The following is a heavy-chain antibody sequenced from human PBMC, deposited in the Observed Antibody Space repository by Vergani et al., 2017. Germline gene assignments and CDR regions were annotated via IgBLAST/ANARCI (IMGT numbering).Heavy chain of an antibody. CDR2: IYYSGST. Sequence: QVQLQESGPGLVKPSQTLSLTCTVSGGSISSGDYYWSWIRQPPGKGLEWIGYIYYSGSTYYNPSLRSRAIMSVDASKKQFSLKLTSVTAADTAVYYCTRGWYYDSIAYWAYWGQGTLVTVSS. J-gene: IGHJ4*02. V-gene: IGHV4-30-4*08. CDR1: GGSISSGDYY. CDR3: TRGWYYDSIAYWAY. D-gene: IGHD3-22*01.